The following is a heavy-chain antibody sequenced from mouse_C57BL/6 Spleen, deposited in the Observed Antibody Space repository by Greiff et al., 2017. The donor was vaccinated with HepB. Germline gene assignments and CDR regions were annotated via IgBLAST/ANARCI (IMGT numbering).Heavy chain of an antibody. CDR2: ISDGGSYT. D-gene: IGHD1-1*01. Sequence: DVKLVESGGGLVKPGGSLKLSCAASGFTFSSYAMSWVRQTPEKRLEWVATISDGGSYTYYPDNVKGRFTISRDNAKNNLYLQMSHLKSEDTAMYYCARDSIVDYAMDYWGQGTSVTVSS. J-gene: IGHJ4*01. CDR1: GFTFSSYA. CDR3: ARDSIVDYAMDY. V-gene: IGHV5-4*01.